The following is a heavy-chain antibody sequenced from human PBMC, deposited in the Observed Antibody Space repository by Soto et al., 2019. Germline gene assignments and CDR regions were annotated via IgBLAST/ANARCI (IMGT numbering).Heavy chain of an antibody. D-gene: IGHD2-21*02. Sequence: PSETLSLTCTVSGGSISSYYWSWLRQPPGKGLEWIGYIYYSGSTNYNPSLKSRVTISVDTSKNQFSLKLSSVTAADTAVYYCARDNRDFLDYWGEGSLVT. CDR3: ARDNRDFLDY. V-gene: IGHV4-59*01. CDR1: GGSISSYY. J-gene: IGHJ4*02. CDR2: IYYSGST.